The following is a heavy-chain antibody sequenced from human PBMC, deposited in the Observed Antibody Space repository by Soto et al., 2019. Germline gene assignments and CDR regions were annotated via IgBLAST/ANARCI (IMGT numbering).Heavy chain of an antibody. CDR2: ISGSGGRT. D-gene: IGHD2-15*01. CDR1: GFTISNYA. Sequence: GGSLRLSCAASGFTISNYAMNWVRQAPGKGLEWASVISGSGGRTDYTDSVKGRFTISRDNSKNTLFLQMNSLRAEDTAVYFCAKDPPLGYCSGGDCYSGTLDYWGQGALVTVSS. J-gene: IGHJ4*02. CDR3: AKDPPLGYCSGGDCYSGTLDY. V-gene: IGHV3-23*01.